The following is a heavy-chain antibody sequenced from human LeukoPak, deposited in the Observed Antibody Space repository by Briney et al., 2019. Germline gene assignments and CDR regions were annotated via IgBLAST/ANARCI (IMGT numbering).Heavy chain of an antibody. CDR3: ARVGGYDFGSVRDYLHFDY. J-gene: IGHJ4*02. CDR1: GGSISSGSYY. V-gene: IGHV4-61*02. D-gene: IGHD5-12*01. CDR2: IYTSGST. Sequence: PSETLSLTCTVSGGSISSGSYYWSWIRQPAGKGLEWIGRIYTSGSTNYNPSLKSRVTISVGTSKNQFSLKLSSVTAADTAVYYCARVGGYDFGSVRDYLHFDYWGQGSLVTVSS.